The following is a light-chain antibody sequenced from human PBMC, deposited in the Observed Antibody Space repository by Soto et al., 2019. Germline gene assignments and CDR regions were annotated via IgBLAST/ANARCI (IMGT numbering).Light chain of an antibody. CDR1: QSVRSS. V-gene: IGKV3-15*01. CDR3: QQYNNWWT. Sequence: IMMEQSPATLSLCPGERATLACRASQSVRSSLAWYKQKPGQDPRLLIYGASTRATGIPARFSGSGSGTEFTLTISSLQSEDFAVYYCQQYNNWWTFGQATKVDI. J-gene: IGKJ1*01. CDR2: GAS.